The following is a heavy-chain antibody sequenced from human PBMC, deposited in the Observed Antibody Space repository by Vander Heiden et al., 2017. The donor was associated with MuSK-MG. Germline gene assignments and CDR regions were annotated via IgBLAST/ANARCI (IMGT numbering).Heavy chain of an antibody. CDR3: GRDRAVAGMGDY. CDR1: VGSISSSSYY. V-gene: IGHV4-39*07. Sequence: LQLQESGPGLVKPSETLSLTRTVSVGSISSSSYYWGWIRPPPGKGLEWIGSIYASGGTYYNQSLKRRVTISVDTSKNQFSLKLSSVTAADTDGDYGGRDRAVAGMGDYWGQGTRGTV. J-gene: IGHJ4*02. D-gene: IGHD6-19*01. CDR2: IYASGGT.